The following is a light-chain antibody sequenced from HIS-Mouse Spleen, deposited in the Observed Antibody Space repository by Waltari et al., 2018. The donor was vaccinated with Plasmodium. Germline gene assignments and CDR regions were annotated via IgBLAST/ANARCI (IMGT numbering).Light chain of an antibody. Sequence: EIVMTQSPATLSVSPGERATLSCRASQSVSSNLAWYQQKPGQAPRLLIYGASTRATGIPARFSGIGSGTEFTLTISSLQSEDFAVYYCQQYNNWSFTFGPGTKVDIK. CDR2: GAS. J-gene: IGKJ3*01. CDR1: QSVSSN. CDR3: QQYNNWSFT. V-gene: IGKV3-15*01.